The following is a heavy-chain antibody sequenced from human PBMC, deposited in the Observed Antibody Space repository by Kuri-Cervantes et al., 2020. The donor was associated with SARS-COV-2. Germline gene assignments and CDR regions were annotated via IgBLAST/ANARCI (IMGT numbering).Heavy chain of an antibody. V-gene: IGHV3-43D*03. CDR2: ISWDGGST. J-gene: IGHJ4*02. CDR3: AREDSGSYGVIDY. CDR1: GFTFDDYA. Sequence: GESLKISCAASGFTFDDYAMHWVRQAPGKGLEWVSLISWDGGSTYYADSVKGRFTISRDNSKNSLYLQMNSLRAEDTAVYYCAREDSGSYGVIDYWGQGTLVTVSS. D-gene: IGHD1-26*01.